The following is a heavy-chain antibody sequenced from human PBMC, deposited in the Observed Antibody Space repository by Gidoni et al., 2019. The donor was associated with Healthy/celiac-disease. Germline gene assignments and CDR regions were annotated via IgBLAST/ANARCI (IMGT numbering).Heavy chain of an antibody. Sequence: QVQLVESGGGVVQPGRSLRLSCAASGFPFSSYAMHWVRQAPGKGLEWVAVISYDGSNKYYADSVKGRFTISRDNSKNTLYLQMNSLRAEDTAVYYCAKDISGSYNYGYWGQGTLVTVSS. CDR3: AKDISGSYNYGY. CDR1: GFPFSSYA. J-gene: IGHJ4*02. D-gene: IGHD1-26*01. V-gene: IGHV3-30*04. CDR2: ISYDGSNK.